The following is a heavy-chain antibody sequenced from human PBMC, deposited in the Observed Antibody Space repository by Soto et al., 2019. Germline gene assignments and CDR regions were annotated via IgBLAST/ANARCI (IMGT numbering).Heavy chain of an antibody. J-gene: IGHJ1*01. Sequence: PSETLSLTCAVSGYSISSGYYWGWIRQPPGKGLEWIGSIYHSGSTYYNPSLKSRVTISVDTSKNQFSLKLSSVTAADTAVYYCARVRSYCTNGVCYPEYFQHWGQGTLVTVSS. CDR3: ARVRSYCTNGVCYPEYFQH. V-gene: IGHV4-38-2*01. CDR2: IYHSGST. CDR1: GYSISSGYY. D-gene: IGHD2-8*01.